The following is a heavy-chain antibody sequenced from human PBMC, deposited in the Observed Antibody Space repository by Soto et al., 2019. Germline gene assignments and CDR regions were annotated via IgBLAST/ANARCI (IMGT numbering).Heavy chain of an antibody. V-gene: IGHV1-18*01. CDR2: ISAHNGNT. J-gene: IGHJ4*02. Sequence: QIHLVQSGAEVKKPGASVKVSCKGSGHGFTTYGITWVRQAPGQGLEWMAWISAHNGNTNYAQKLQGRVTVTRDTSTSTAYMELRSLRSDDTAVYYCARGRYGDYWGQGARVTVSS. CDR1: GHGFTTYG. CDR3: ARGRYGDY. D-gene: IGHD1-1*01.